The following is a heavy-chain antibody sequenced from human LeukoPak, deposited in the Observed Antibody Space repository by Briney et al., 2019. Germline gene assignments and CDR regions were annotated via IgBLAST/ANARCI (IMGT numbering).Heavy chain of an antibody. Sequence: PSETLSLTCGVYGGSFSGYYWSWIRQPPGKGLEWIGEINHSGSTNYNPSLKSRVTISVDTSKNQFSLKLSSVTAADTAVYYCARGLSRLDWGQGTLVTVSS. CDR1: GGSFSGYY. D-gene: IGHD5-12*01. CDR2: INHSGST. V-gene: IGHV4-34*01. CDR3: ARGLSRLD. J-gene: IGHJ4*02.